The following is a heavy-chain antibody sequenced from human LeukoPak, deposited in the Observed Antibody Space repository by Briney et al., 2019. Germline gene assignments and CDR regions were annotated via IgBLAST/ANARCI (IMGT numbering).Heavy chain of an antibody. Sequence: PGGSLRLSCAASGFTFSSSAMNWVRQAPGKGLEWVSYISSSSSTIYYADSVKGRFTISRDNAKSSLYLQMNSLRAEDTAVYYCARDYYYDSSGDPDYWGQGTLVTVSS. D-gene: IGHD3-22*01. CDR1: GFTFSSSA. V-gene: IGHV3-48*01. J-gene: IGHJ4*02. CDR3: ARDYYYDSSGDPDY. CDR2: ISSSSSTI.